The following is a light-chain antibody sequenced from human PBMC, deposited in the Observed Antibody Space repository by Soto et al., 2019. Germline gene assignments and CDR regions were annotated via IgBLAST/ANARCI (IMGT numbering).Light chain of an antibody. J-gene: IGLJ2*01. CDR2: DNY. Sequence: QSVLTQPPSVSAAPGQKVTISCSGSSSNIGNNDVSWYQQFPGTAPQLLIYDNYKRPSGIPDRFSGSKSGTSATLHISGRQTWDEADYYGGTWDSSLRGVFGGGTKVTVL. V-gene: IGLV1-51*01. CDR3: GTWDSSLRGV. CDR1: SSNIGNND.